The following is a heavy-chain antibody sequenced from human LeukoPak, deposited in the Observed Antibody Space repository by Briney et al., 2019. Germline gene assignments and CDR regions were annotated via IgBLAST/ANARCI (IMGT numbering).Heavy chain of an antibody. CDR3: ARDGGELSHDVFDI. Sequence: PGGSLRLSCAASGFTFSFYGMHWVRQAPGKGLEWVAVIWYDGSNEYYAESVKGRLTISRDNTNIPLYLQMNSLGAEDTAVYYCARDGGELSHDVFDIWGPGTMVTVSS. CDR2: IWYDGSNE. CDR1: GFTFSFYG. V-gene: IGHV3-33*01. J-gene: IGHJ3*02. D-gene: IGHD3-10*01.